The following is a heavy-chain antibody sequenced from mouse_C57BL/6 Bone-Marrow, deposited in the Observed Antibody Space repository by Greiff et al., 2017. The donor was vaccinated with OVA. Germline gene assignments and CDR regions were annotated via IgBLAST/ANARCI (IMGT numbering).Heavy chain of an antibody. CDR3: ARLGTTEDFDY. D-gene: IGHD1-1*01. V-gene: IGHV5-6*02. CDR2: ISSGGSYT. J-gene: IGHJ2*01. Sequence: DVMLVESGGDLVKPGGSLKLSCAASGFTFSSYGMSWVRQTPDKRLEWVATISSGGSYTYYPDSVKRRFTISRDNAKNTLYLQMSSLKSEDTAMYYCARLGTTEDFDYWGQGTTLTVSS. CDR1: GFTFSSYG.